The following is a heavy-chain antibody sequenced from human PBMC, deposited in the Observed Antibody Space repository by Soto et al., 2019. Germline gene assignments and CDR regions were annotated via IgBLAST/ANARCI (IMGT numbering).Heavy chain of an antibody. J-gene: IGHJ4*02. V-gene: IGHV3-7*05. D-gene: IGHD2-2*01. Sequence: PWGALRLSCAASGFTFSSYWMSWVRQAPGKGLEWVANIKQDGSEKYYVDSVKGRFTISRDNAKNSLYLQMNSLRAEDTAVYYCARLGYCSSTSCRGVYYFDYWGQGTLVTVSS. CDR2: IKQDGSEK. CDR1: GFTFSSYW. CDR3: ARLGYCSSTSCRGVYYFDY.